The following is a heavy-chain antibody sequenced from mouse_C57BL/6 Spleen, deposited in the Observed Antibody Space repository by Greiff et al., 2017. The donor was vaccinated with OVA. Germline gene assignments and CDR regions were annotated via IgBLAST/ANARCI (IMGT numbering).Heavy chain of an antibody. J-gene: IGHJ4*01. V-gene: IGHV1-55*01. CDR3: ARCMTQATEAMDY. D-gene: IGHD3-2*02. CDR2: IYPGSGST. Sequence: QVQLQQPGAELVKPGASVKMSCKASGYTFTSYWITWVKQRPGQGLEWIGDIYPGSGSTNYNEKFKSKATLTVDTSSSTAYMQLSSLTSEDSAVYCCARCMTQATEAMDYWGQGTSVTVSS. CDR1: GYTFTSYW.